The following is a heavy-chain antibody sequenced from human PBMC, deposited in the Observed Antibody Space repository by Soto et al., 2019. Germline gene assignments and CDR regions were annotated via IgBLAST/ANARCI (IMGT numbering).Heavy chain of an antibody. Sequence: PGGSLRLSCAASGFTFSSYSMNWVRQAPGKGLEWVSSISSSSSYIYYADSVKGRFTISRDNAKNSLYLQMNSLRAEDTAVYYCARDRSGSYYVRRAYYFDYWGQGTLVTVSS. CDR3: ARDRSGSYYVRRAYYFDY. J-gene: IGHJ4*02. CDR1: GFTFSSYS. CDR2: ISSSSSYI. D-gene: IGHD1-26*01. V-gene: IGHV3-21*01.